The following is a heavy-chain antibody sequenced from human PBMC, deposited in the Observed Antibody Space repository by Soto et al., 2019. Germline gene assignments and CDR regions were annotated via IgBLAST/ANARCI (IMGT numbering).Heavy chain of an antibody. CDR3: ARYGSGECNRGSCYSPFDY. V-gene: IGHV4-30-4*01. D-gene: IGHD2-15*01. Sequence: SETLSLTCTVSGRSISSVNYYWSWIRQPPGKGLEWIGYIYYSGSTYYDPSLRSRVTISVDTSKNQFSLKLSSVTAADTAVYYCARYGSGECNRGSCYSPFDYWGQGTLVTVSS. CDR2: IYYSGST. CDR1: GRSISSVNYY. J-gene: IGHJ4*02.